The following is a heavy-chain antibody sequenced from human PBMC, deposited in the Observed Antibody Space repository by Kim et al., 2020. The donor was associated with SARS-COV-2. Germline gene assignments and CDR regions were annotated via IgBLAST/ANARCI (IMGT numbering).Heavy chain of an antibody. CDR1: GFTFSSYA. J-gene: IGHJ6*02. CDR3: AKDQGWLLPEGYYYYGMDV. Sequence: GGSLRLSCAASGFTFSSYAMSWVRQAPGKGLEWVSVIYSGGSSTYYADSVKGRFTISRDNSKNTLYLQMNSLRAEDTAVYYCAKDQGWLLPEGYYYYGMDVWGQGTTVTVSS. V-gene: IGHV3-23*03. D-gene: IGHD3-22*01. CDR2: IYSGGSST.